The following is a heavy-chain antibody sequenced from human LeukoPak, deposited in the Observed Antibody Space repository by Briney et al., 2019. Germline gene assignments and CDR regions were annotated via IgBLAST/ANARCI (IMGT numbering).Heavy chain of an antibody. D-gene: IGHD2-2*01. Sequence: PGGSLRLSCAASGFIFSSAWMTWVRQAPGKGLEWVGHIKNKTNGVTTDYAATVKSRCIISRDDSKNTLYLQMNSQRTEDTAVYYCARGFCSSTSCYQGPFDVWGQGTLVTVSS. J-gene: IGHJ4*02. CDR3: ARGFCSSTSCYQGPFDV. V-gene: IGHV3-15*01. CDR2: IKNKTNGVTT. CDR1: GFIFSSAW.